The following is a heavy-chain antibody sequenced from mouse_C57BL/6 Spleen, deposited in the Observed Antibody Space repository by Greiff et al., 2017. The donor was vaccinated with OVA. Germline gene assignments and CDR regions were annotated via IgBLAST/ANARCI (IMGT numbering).Heavy chain of an antibody. V-gene: IGHV5-9-1*02. D-gene: IGHD4-1*01. Sequence: DVKLVESGAGLVKPGGSLKLSCAASGFTFSSYAMSWVRQTPEKRLEWVAYISSGGDYIYYADTVKGRFTISRDNARNTLYLQMSSLKSEDTAMYYCTREGWDDAMDYWGQGTSVTVSS. J-gene: IGHJ4*01. CDR2: ISSGGDYI. CDR3: TREGWDDAMDY. CDR1: GFTFSSYA.